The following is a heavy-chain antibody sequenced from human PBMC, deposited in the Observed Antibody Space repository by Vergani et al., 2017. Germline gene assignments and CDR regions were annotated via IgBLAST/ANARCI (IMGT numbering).Heavy chain of an antibody. V-gene: IGHV4-59*01. Sequence: QVQLQESGPGLVKPSETLSLTCTVSGGSISNYYWSWIRQPPGKGLEWIGYIYYSGSTNYNPSLKSRVTISVDTSKNQFSLKLSSVTAADTAVYYCARDHSYWFHAFDIWGQGTMVTVSS. CDR3: ARDHSYWFHAFDI. J-gene: IGHJ3*02. CDR2: IYYSGST. CDR1: GGSISNYY. D-gene: IGHD1-26*01.